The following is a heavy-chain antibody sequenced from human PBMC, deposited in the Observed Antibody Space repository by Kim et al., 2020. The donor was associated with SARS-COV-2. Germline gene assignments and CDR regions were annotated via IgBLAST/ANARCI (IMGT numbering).Heavy chain of an antibody. CDR2: INPSGGKT. Sequence: ASVKVSCKASGYTFSSYYMHWVRQAPGQGLEWMGMINPSGGKTRYAQKFQGRVTLTRDTSTSTVYMALSSLRSEDTAVYYCARAGCGSCYSGWFDPWGQGTLVSVAS. CDR3: ARAGCGSCYSGWFDP. CDR1: GYTFSSYY. D-gene: IGHD2-15*01. V-gene: IGHV1-46*01. J-gene: IGHJ5*02.